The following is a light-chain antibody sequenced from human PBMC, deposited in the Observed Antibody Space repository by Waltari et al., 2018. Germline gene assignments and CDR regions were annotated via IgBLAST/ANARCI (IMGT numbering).Light chain of an antibody. Sequence: QSVLTQPPSVSAAPGQRVTISCSGGSSNIGNNYVSWYRQFPGTAPKLLIYENTERPSWIPGRFAGSKSGTSATLDITGRQAGDEADYYCGTWDSSLSGAVFGGGTHLTVL. J-gene: IGLJ7*01. CDR2: ENT. CDR3: GTWDSSLSGAV. CDR1: SSNIGNNY. V-gene: IGLV1-51*02.